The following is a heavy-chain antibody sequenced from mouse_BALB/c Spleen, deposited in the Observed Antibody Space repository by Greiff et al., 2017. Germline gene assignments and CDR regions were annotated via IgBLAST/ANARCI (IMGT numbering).Heavy chain of an antibody. Sequence: DVQLVESGGGLVQPGGSRKLSCAASGFTFSSFGMHWVRQAPEKGLEWVAYISSGSSTIYYADTVKGRFTISRDNPKNTLFLQMTSLRSEDTAMYYCARGGDYDYYYAMDDWGQGTSVTVSS. CDR2: ISSGSSTI. D-gene: IGHD2-4*01. CDR1: GFTFSSFG. V-gene: IGHV5-17*02. J-gene: IGHJ4*01. CDR3: ARGGDYDYYYAMDD.